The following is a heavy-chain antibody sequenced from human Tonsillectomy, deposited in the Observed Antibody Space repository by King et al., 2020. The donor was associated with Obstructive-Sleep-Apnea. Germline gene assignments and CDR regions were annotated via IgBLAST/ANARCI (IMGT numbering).Heavy chain of an antibody. Sequence: VQLVESGGGVVQPGRSLRLSCAASGFTFSSYGMHWVRQAPGRGLEWVAVISDDGSNKFYADSVKGRFTISRDNSKSTLYVPMNSLRVEETAVYHCAKGKGSGSYYHGVDVWGQGTTVTVSS. J-gene: IGHJ6*02. CDR3: AKGKGSGSYYHGVDV. V-gene: IGHV3-30*18. CDR1: GFTFSSYG. CDR2: ISDDGSNK. D-gene: IGHD3-10*01.